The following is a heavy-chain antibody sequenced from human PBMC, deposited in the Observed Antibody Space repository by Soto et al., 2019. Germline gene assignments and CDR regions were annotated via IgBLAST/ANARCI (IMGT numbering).Heavy chain of an antibody. CDR2: IDSGDGTT. Sequence: QVLLVESGGGLVKPGGSLRLSCTGSGFDFGDYYMSWIRQAPGKGLEWVSYIDSGDGTTYYTDSVKGRFTISRDNAKKTVYLQMSSLRVEDTALYYCVRPYYSSSWFPFDRWGQGTLVTVSS. CDR1: GFDFGDYY. CDR3: VRPYYSSSWFPFDR. V-gene: IGHV3-11*01. D-gene: IGHD6-13*01. J-gene: IGHJ4*02.